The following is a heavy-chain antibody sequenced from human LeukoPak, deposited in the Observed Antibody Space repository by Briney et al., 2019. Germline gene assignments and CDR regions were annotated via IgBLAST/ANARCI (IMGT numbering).Heavy chain of an antibody. V-gene: IGHV1-18*04. Sequence: ASVKVSCKASGYTVSNYGISWVRQARGLGLEWMGWTSYNGNTNYAQKFQDRVTMTTDTSTTTAYMELRSLESDDTAVYYCARHRGSGWQALGYWGQGTLVTVSS. CDR3: ARHRGSGWQALGY. D-gene: IGHD6-19*01. CDR2: TSYNGNT. CDR1: GYTVSNYG. J-gene: IGHJ4*02.